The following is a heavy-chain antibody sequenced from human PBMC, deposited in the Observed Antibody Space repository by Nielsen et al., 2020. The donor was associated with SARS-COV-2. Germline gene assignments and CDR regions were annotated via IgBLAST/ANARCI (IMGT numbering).Heavy chain of an antibody. CDR2: INHSGST. V-gene: IGHV4-34*01. D-gene: IGHD4-23*01. CDR1: GGSFSGYY. CDR3: ARDYGGPRGAAFDI. J-gene: IGHJ3*02. Sequence: SETLSLTCAVYGGSFSGYYWSWIRQPPGKGLEWIGEINHSGSTNYNPSLKSRVTISVDTSKNQFSLKLSSVTAADTAVYYCARDYGGPRGAAFDIWGQGTMVTVSS.